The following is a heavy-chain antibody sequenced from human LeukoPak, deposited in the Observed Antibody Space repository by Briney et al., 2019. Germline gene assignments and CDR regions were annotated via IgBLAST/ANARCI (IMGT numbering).Heavy chain of an antibody. J-gene: IGHJ5*02. D-gene: IGHD3-22*01. CDR2: IIPILGIA. Sequence: SVKVSCKASGGTFSSYAISWVRQAPGQGLEWMGRIIPILGIANYAQKFQGRVTITADKSTSTAYMELSSLRSEDTAVYYCASTPGYYDSSAYLDPWGQGTLVTVSS. CDR1: GGTFSSYA. CDR3: ASTPGYYDSSAYLDP. V-gene: IGHV1-69*04.